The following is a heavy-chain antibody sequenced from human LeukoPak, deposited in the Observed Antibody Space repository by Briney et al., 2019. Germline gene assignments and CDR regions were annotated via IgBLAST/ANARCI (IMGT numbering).Heavy chain of an antibody. CDR3: ARGSAYYYDSSGYCFDY. V-gene: IGHV3-7*01. J-gene: IGHJ4*02. D-gene: IGHD3-22*01. CDR1: GFTFSSYG. Sequence: GGSLRLSCAASGFTFSSYGMHWVRQAPGKGLEWVANIKQDGSEKYYVDSVKGRFTISRDNAKNSLYLQMNSLRAEDTAVYYCARGSAYYYDSSGYCFDYWGQGTLVTVSS. CDR2: IKQDGSEK.